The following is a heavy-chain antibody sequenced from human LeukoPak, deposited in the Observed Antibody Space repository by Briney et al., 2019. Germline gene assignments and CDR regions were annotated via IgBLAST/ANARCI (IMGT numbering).Heavy chain of an antibody. CDR3: ASVQVDILTGYYKY. CDR2: IYYSGST. CDR1: GGSISSSSYY. D-gene: IGHD3-9*01. J-gene: IGHJ4*02. V-gene: IGHV4-39*01. Sequence: SETLSLTCTVSGGSISSSSYYWGWTRQPPGKGLEWIGCIYYSGSTYYNPSLKSRVTISVGTSKNQFSLKLSSVTAADTAVYYCASVQVDILTGYYKYWGQGTLVTVSS.